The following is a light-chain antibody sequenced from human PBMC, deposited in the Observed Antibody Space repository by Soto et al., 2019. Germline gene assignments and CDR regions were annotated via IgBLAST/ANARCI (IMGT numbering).Light chain of an antibody. CDR2: DAS. CDR1: QSIGRF. V-gene: IGKV1-5*01. CDR3: QQNYSPPPIT. J-gene: IGKJ5*01. Sequence: DIQMTQSPSTLSASVGDRVTITCRASQSIGRFLAWYQHQPGKAPKLLIYDASTLESGVPSKFSGSGFGTDFTLTISSLQTEDFATYYCQQNYSPPPITFGQGTRLEIK.